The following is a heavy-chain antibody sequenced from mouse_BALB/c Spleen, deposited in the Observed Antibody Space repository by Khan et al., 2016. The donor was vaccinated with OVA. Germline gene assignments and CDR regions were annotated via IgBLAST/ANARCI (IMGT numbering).Heavy chain of an antibody. D-gene: IGHD1-2*01. CDR2: INPNNGGT. Sequence: EVQLQQSGPELVKPGASVKISCKTSGYTFTEYTMHWVKQSHGKSLEWIGRINPNNGGTNYNQKFKGKATLTVDTSSTTAYMELRSLTSEDSAVYYCARREYYAYFWFFDVWGAGTTVTVSS. V-gene: IGHV1-22*01. CDR3: ARREYYAYFWFFDV. CDR1: GYTFTEYT. J-gene: IGHJ1*01.